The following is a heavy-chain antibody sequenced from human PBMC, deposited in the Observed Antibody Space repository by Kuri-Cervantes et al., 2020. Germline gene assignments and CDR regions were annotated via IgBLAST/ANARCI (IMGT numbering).Heavy chain of an antibody. CDR2: INHSGST. Sequence: GSLRLSCAVYGGSFSGYYWSWIRQPPGKGLEWLGEINHSGSTTLKSRVTISVDTSKNQFSLNLSSVTAADTAVYYCARQTPNWAGQLVPDYFDYWGQGTLVTVSS. J-gene: IGHJ4*02. D-gene: IGHD1-1*01. CDR1: GGSFSGYY. V-gene: IGHV4-34*01. CDR3: ARQTPNWAGQLVPDYFDY.